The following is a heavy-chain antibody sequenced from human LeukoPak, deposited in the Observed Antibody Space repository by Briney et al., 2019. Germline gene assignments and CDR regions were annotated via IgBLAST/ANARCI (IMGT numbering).Heavy chain of an antibody. CDR1: GFTFSGYA. CDR2: ISGSGGST. V-gene: IGHV3-23*01. Sequence: GGSLRLSCAVSGFTFSGYAMSWVRQAPGKGLEWVSVISGSGGSTFYADSVKGRFTISRDNSNNTLYLQMDSLRAEDTAVYYCAKVSSSGYYLDYWGQGTLFTVSS. D-gene: IGHD3-22*01. CDR3: AKVSSSGYYLDY. J-gene: IGHJ4*02.